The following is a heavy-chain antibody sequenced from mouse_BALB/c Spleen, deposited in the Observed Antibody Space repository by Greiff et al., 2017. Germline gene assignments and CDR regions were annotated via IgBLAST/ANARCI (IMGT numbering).Heavy chain of an antibody. Sequence: QVQLQQSGPGLVAPSQSLSITCTVSGFSLTGYGVNWVRQPPGKGLEWLGMIWGDGSTDYNSALKSRLSISKDNSKSQVFLKMNSLQTDDTARYYCAIAPLLRRNAMDYWGQGTSVTVSA. CDR2: IWGDGST. CDR1: GFSLTGYG. J-gene: IGHJ4*01. D-gene: IGHD2-4*01. CDR3: AIAPLLRRNAMDY. V-gene: IGHV2-6-7*01.